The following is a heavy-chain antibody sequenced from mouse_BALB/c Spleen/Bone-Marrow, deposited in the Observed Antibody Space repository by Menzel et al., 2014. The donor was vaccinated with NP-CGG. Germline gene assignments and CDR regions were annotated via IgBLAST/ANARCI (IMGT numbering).Heavy chain of an antibody. V-gene: IGHV14-3*02. CDR2: IAPANGNT. Sequence: VQLKQSGAGLVKPGASVKLSCTGSGFNIKDAYIHWVKQRPEQGLEWIGRIAPANGNTEYDPKFQGKATITADTSSNTAYLQLSSLTAEDTAVYYSVRSPGDVNYWGQGTLVTVSA. CDR3: VRSPGDVNY. CDR1: GFNIKDAY. J-gene: IGHJ3*01.